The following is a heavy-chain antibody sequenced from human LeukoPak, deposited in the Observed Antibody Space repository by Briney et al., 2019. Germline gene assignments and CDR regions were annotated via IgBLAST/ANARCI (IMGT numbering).Heavy chain of an antibody. D-gene: IGHD6-19*01. Sequence: GGSLRLSCAASGFTVSSTYMSWVRQAPGKGLEWVSLIYTSGTTSYGDSVEGRFTISRDNSKNTLYLQINSLRAEDTAVYYCARGYSSGWNFDYWGPGAMVTVSS. J-gene: IGHJ4*02. CDR3: ARGYSSGWNFDY. CDR1: GFTVSSTY. CDR2: IYTSGTT. V-gene: IGHV3-66*01.